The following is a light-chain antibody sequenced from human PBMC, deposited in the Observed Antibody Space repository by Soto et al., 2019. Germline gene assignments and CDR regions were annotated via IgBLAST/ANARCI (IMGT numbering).Light chain of an antibody. CDR1: QSISNN. CDR3: QQYNNWPRT. V-gene: IGKV3-15*01. Sequence: EIVMTQSPAPLSVSPGERATLSCRASQSISNNLAWYQQKPGQAPRLLIYGASTRATGIPARFSGSGSETEFTLTISSLQSEDFAVYYCQQYNNWPRTFGQGTKVDIK. CDR2: GAS. J-gene: IGKJ1*01.